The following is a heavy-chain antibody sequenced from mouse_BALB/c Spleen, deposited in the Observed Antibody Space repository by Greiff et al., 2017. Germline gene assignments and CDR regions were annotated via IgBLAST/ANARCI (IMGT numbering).Heavy chain of an antibody. Sequence: QVQLKESGAELVRSGASVKLSCTASGYTFTSYWMHWVKQRPGQGLEWIGEINPSNGRTNYNEKFKSKATLTVDKSSSTAYMQLSSLTSEDSAVYYCAREGALTGPFSYAMDYWGQGTSVTVSS. CDR3: AREGALTGPFSYAMDY. D-gene: IGHD4-1*01. J-gene: IGHJ4*01. V-gene: IGHV1S81*02. CDR1: GYTFTSYW. CDR2: INPSNGRT.